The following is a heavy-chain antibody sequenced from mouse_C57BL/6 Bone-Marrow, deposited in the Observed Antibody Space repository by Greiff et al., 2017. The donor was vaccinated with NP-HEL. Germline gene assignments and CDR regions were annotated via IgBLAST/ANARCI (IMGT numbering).Heavy chain of an antibody. D-gene: IGHD2-12*01. CDR1: GYTFTSYW. J-gene: IGHJ3*01. CDR3: ARSGCYGAWFAY. Sequence: QVQLQQPGAELVKPGASVKMSCKASGYTFTSYWITWVKQRPGQGLEWIGDIYPGSGSTNYNEKFKSKATLTVDQSSSTAYMQRSSLTSEDSAVYYGARSGCYGAWFAYWGQGTLVTVSA. CDR2: IYPGSGST. V-gene: IGHV1-55*01.